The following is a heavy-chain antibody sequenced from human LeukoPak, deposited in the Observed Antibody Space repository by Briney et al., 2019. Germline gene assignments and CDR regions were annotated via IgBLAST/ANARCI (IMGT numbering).Heavy chain of an antibody. J-gene: IGHJ4*02. V-gene: IGHV4-4*02. D-gene: IGHD1-26*01. Sequence: KTSETLSLTCAVSGGSISSSNWWSWVRQPPGKGLEWIGEIYHSGSTNYNPSLKSRVTISVDKSKNQFSLKLSSVTAADTAVYYCARRRIVGAAFDYWGQGTLVTVSS. CDR1: GGSISSSNW. CDR2: IYHSGST. CDR3: ARRRIVGAAFDY.